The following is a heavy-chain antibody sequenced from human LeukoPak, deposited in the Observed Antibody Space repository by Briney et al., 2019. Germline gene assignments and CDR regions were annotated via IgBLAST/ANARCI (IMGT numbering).Heavy chain of an antibody. V-gene: IGHV3-30-3*01. J-gene: IGHJ4*02. CDR2: VSYGGSNK. D-gene: IGHD1-1*01. Sequence: GTSLRLSCAASGLTFESYTIHWVRQAPGKGLEWVALVSYGGSNKYYIDSVKGRFTIYRQNPKNTLSLKMNRLRPEDTAVYYCARDRSGPGYHFDYWGQGTLVTVSS. CDR1: GLTFESYT. CDR3: ARDRSGPGYHFDY.